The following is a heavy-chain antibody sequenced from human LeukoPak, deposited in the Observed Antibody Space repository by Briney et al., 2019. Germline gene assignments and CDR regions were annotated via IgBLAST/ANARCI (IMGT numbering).Heavy chain of an antibody. CDR2: IRYDGSNK. J-gene: IGHJ4*02. V-gene: IGHV3-30*02. CDR3: AKSGTRSSWSPRVKTYLDY. D-gene: IGHD6-13*01. Sequence: GGSLRLSCAASGFTFSSYGMHWVRQAPGKGLEWVAFIRYDGSNKYYADSVKGRFTISRDNSKNTLYLQMNSLRAEDTAVYYCAKSGTRSSWSPRVKTYLDYWGQGTLVTVSP. CDR1: GFTFSSYG.